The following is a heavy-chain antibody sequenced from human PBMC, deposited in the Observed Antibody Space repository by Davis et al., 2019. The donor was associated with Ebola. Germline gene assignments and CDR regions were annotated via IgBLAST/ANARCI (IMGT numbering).Heavy chain of an antibody. Sequence: MPSETLSLTCTVSGGSINNYFWSWIRQPPGKGLEWIGNIHYLGNTNYNPSLKSRVTMSVDTSKNQFSLKVSSVTAADTAVYYCTRGNYGDYIVLYYYNMDVWGQGTTVTVSS. V-gene: IGHV4-59*01. CDR3: TRGNYGDYIVLYYYNMDV. J-gene: IGHJ6*02. CDR1: GGSINNYF. D-gene: IGHD4-17*01. CDR2: IHYLGNT.